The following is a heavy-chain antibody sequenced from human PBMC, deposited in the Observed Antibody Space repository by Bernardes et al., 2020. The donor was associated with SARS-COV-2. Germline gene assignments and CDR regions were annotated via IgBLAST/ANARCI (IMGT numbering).Heavy chain of an antibody. CDR2: IYPAYSDT. CDR1: DYTFTNYW. V-gene: IGHV5-51*01. D-gene: IGHD4-17*01. J-gene: IGHJ6*02. CDR3: ARRRYGDFGVDV. Sequence: GESLKISCKGSDYTFTNYWIGWVRQMPGKGLEWIVIIYPAYSDTKYSPSFQGRVTISADKSVNTAYLQWSSLKASDTAIYYCARRRYGDFGVDVWGQGTTVTVSS.